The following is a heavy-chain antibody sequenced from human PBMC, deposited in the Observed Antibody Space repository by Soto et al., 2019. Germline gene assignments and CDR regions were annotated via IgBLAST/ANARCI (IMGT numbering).Heavy chain of an antibody. CDR1: GGSISNSNW. CDR2: IYHTGST. D-gene: IGHD1-26*01. CDR3: AHRPIVGAAI. V-gene: IGHV4-4*02. J-gene: IGHJ4*02. Sequence: QVQLQESGPGLVEPSGTLSLTCGVFGGSISNSNWWTWVRQPPGKGLEWIGEIYHTGSTNYNSSLMSRVTISLDKPNNQSSLKLSSVTAADTAVYYCAHRPIVGAAIWGQGTLVTVSS.